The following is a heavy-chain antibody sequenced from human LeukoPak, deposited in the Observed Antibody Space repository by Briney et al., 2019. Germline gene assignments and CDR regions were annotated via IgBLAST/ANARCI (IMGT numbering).Heavy chain of an antibody. Sequence: SETLSLTCTVSGGSISSYYWSWIRQPPGKGLEWIGYIYTSGSTNYNPSLKSRVTISVDTSKNQFSLKLSSVTAADTAVYYCARLERDTAMVIYYSSNRDVGEKGPRFTVP. V-gene: IGHV4-4*09. CDR1: GGSISSYY. D-gene: IGHD5-18*01. CDR2: IYTSGST. CDR3: ARLERDTAMVIYYSSNRDV. J-gene: IGHJ6*03.